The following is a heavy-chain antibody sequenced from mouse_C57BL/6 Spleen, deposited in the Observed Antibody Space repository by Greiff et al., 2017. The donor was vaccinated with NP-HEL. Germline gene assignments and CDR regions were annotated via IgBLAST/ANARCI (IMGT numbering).Heavy chain of an antibody. Sequence: QVQLQQPGAELVKPGASVKLSCKASGYTFTSYWMHWVKQRPGQGLEWIGMIHPNSGSTNYNEKFKSKATLTVDKSSSTAYMQLSSLTSEDSAVYYCARGDYDGDWYFEVWGTGTTVTVSS. D-gene: IGHD2-4*01. CDR2: IHPNSGST. CDR1: GYTFTSYW. J-gene: IGHJ1*03. V-gene: IGHV1-64*01. CDR3: ARGDYDGDWYFEV.